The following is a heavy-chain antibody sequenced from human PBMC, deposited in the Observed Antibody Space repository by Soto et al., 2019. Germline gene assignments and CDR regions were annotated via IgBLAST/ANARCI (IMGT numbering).Heavy chain of an antibody. V-gene: IGHV4-31*03. J-gene: IGHJ3*02. CDR1: GGSISSGGYY. CDR2: IYYSGST. D-gene: IGHD3-16*01. CDR3: ARSLPTGDDAFDI. Sequence: QVQLQESGPGLVKPSQTLSLTCTVYGGSISSGGYYWSWIRQHPGTGLEWIGYIYYSGSTYYNPSLQSRVTISVDASKNQCYLKLSSVTAADTAVYYCARSLPTGDDAFDIWGQVTNVTVSS.